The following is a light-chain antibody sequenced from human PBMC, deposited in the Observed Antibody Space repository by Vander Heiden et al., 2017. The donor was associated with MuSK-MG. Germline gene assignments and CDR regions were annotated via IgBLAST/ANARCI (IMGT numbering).Light chain of an antibody. CDR2: KDT. CDR3: QSEDTSGAWV. Sequence: SYVLTQPPSVSVSPGQTARITCSGDALSKRYCHGYHQKAVQAPVVVMYKDTERPSGIPERFSGSSSGTTVTLTITGVQAEDEADYYCQSEDTSGAWVFGGGTKVTVL. J-gene: IGLJ3*02. CDR1: ALSKRY. V-gene: IGLV3-25*03.